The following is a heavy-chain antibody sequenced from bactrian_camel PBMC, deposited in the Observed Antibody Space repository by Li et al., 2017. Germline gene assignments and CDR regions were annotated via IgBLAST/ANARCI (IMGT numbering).Heavy chain of an antibody. CDR3: AAEGGLGYDGSWSPSYSAVPAFGY. CDR2: IDSDGIT. D-gene: IGHD6*01. CDR1: GLNFSRNC. V-gene: IGHV3S53*01. J-gene: IGHJ6*01. Sequence: HVQLVESGGGLVQPGGSLRLSCVGSGLNFSRNCMGWFRQAPGKEREGVAGIDSDGITSYADSAKGRFTISRDNGKNTLYLRMNSLKPEDTAMYYCAAEGGLGYDGSWSPSYSAVPAFGYWGQGTQVTVS.